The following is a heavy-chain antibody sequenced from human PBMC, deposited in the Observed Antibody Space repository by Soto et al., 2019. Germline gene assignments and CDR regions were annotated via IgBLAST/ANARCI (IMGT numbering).Heavy chain of an antibody. CDR3: ARGPAVAENDAFDI. CDR2: IYYSGST. V-gene: IGHV4-59*01. CDR1: GGSISSYY. Sequence: QVQLQESGPGLVKPSETLSLTCTVSGGSISSYYWSWIRQPPGKGLEWIGYIYYSGSTNYNPSLKSRGTISVDTSKNQCSLKLSSVTAADTAVYYCARGPAVAENDAFDIWGQGTMVTVSS. J-gene: IGHJ3*02. D-gene: IGHD6-19*01.